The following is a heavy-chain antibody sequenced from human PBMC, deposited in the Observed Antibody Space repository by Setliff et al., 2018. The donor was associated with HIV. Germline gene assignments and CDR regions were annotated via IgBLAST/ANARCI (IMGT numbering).Heavy chain of an antibody. Sequence: ASVKVSCKASGYTFTSYSIHWVRQSPGQRLEWMGWISAYNGHTKFAQNLQGRVTMTTDTSTSTAYMELRSLRSDDTAVYYCARDQDSGSWLTTYDAFDIWGQGTMVTVSS. V-gene: IGHV1-18*01. J-gene: IGHJ3*02. CDR1: GYTFTSYS. D-gene: IGHD1-26*01. CDR2: ISAYNGHT. CDR3: ARDQDSGSWLTTYDAFDI.